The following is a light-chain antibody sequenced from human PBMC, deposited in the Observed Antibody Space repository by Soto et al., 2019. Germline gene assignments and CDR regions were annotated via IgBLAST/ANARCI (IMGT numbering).Light chain of an antibody. CDR2: DAS. J-gene: IGKJ4*01. CDR3: QQRSNRLT. V-gene: IGKV3-11*01. CDR1: QSVSSY. Sequence: EIVLTQSPATLSLSPGERATLSCRASQSVSSYLAWYQQKPGQAPRLLIYDASNRATGIPARFSGSGSGKDFTLTISSLEAEGVAVYYCQQRSNRLTFGGGTKVEIK.